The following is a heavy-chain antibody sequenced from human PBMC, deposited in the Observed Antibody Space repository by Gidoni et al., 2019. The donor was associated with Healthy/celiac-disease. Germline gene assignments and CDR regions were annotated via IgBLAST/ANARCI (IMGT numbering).Heavy chain of an antibody. CDR3: ARRYCSGGSCYFDAFDI. Sequence: QVQLVQSGAEVTKPGASVKVSCKASGYTFTSYYMHWVRQAPGQGLEWMGIINPSGGSTSYAQKFQGRVTMTRDTSTSTVYMELSSLRSEDTAVYYCARRYCSGGSCYFDAFDIWGQGTMVTVSS. CDR1: GYTFTSYY. CDR2: INPSGGST. D-gene: IGHD2-15*01. V-gene: IGHV1-46*03. J-gene: IGHJ3*02.